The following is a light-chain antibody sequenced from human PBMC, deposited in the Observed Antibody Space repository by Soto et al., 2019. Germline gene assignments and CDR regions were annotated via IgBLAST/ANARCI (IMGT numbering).Light chain of an antibody. Sequence: DIQMTQSPSSVSASVGDRVTITCRASRGVGVWLGWYQQKVGEAPQLLIFGASGLQTGVPSRFSGSGSGTDFTLSITNLQPEDFASYYCQQAYTFPLTFGGGTKVVIK. CDR1: RGVGVW. V-gene: IGKV1-12*01. CDR3: QQAYTFPLT. J-gene: IGKJ4*01. CDR2: GAS.